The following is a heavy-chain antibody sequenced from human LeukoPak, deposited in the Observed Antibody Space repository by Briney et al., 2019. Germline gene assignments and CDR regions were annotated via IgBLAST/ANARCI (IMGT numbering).Heavy chain of an antibody. V-gene: IGHV3-33*01. D-gene: IGHD2-15*01. J-gene: IGHJ4*02. Sequence: GGSLRLSRAASGFTFTTYGMHWVRQAPGKGLEWVAVIWFDGSNKNYADSVKGRFTISRDNSKNTLYLQMNSLRAEDTAVYYCARDWGCCSGGSCPLDYWGQGSLVTVSS. CDR2: IWFDGSNK. CDR3: ARDWGCCSGGSCPLDY. CDR1: GFTFTTYG.